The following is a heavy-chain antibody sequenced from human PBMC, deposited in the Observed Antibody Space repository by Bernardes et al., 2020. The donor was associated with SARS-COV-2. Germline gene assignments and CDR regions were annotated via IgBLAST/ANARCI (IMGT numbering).Heavy chain of an antibody. J-gene: IGHJ4*02. Sequence: ASVKVSCKASGYTFTGYYMHWVRQAPGQGREWMGWINPNSGGTNYAQKFQGRVTMTRDTSISTAYMELSRLRSDDTAVYYCARGRYCSSTSCYLGDSDDSGRFDYWGQGTLVTVSS. V-gene: IGHV1-2*02. D-gene: IGHD2-2*01. CDR3: ARGRYCSSTSCYLGDSDDSGRFDY. CDR2: INPNSGGT. CDR1: GYTFTGYY.